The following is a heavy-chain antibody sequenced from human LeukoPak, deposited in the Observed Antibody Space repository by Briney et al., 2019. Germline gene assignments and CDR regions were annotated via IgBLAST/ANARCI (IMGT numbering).Heavy chain of an antibody. CDR2: INHSGST. V-gene: IGHV4-4*02. D-gene: IGHD3-22*01. Sequence: GSLRLSCAASGLIYSSYAMSWVRQAPGKGLEWIGEINHSGSTNYNPSLKSRVTISVDKSKNQFSLKLSSVSAADTAVYYCARASPDSSGYYYNYDMDVWGQGTTVTVSS. J-gene: IGHJ6*02. CDR1: GLIYSSYAM. CDR3: ARASPDSSGYYYNYDMDV.